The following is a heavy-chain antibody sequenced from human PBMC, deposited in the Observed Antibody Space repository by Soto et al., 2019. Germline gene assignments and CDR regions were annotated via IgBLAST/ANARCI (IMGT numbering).Heavy chain of an antibody. CDR1: GDSIGNFY. Sequence: QVHLQESGPGLVKPSETLSLTCAISGDSIGNFYWSWIRQPAGKGLESLGRLSASGRTNYSPSLQSRVTMSLDSSKNRFSLRLTSVSAADTAVYFCARGMGRYFDLWGRGTLVTVSS. CDR2: LSASGRT. V-gene: IGHV4-4*07. D-gene: IGHD2-8*01. J-gene: IGHJ2*01. CDR3: ARGMGRYFDL.